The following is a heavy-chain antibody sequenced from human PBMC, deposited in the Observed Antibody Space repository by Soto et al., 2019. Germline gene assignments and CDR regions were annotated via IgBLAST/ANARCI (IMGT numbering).Heavy chain of an antibody. CDR3: AREFMLFGVIIIPTYGMDV. D-gene: IGHD3-3*01. CDR1: GFTFSSYA. Sequence: PGGSLRLSCAASGFTFSSYAMSWVRQAPGKGLEWVANIKQDGSEKYYVDSVKGRFTISRDNAKNSLYLQMNSLRAEDTAVYYCAREFMLFGVIIIPTYGMDVWGQGTTVTVSS. J-gene: IGHJ6*02. V-gene: IGHV3-7*03. CDR2: IKQDGSEK.